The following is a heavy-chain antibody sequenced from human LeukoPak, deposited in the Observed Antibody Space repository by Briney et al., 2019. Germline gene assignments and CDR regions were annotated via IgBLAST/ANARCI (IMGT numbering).Heavy chain of an antibody. Sequence: SETLSLTCAVSGYSISSGYYWGWIRQPPGKGLEWIGSLSHSGSTFNNPSPKSRVTLSVDTSKNQFSLKLNSVTAADTAVYYCARDRAGATSFDYWGQGTLVTVSS. CDR3: ARDRAGATSFDY. V-gene: IGHV4-38-2*02. D-gene: IGHD1-26*01. CDR1: GYSISSGYY. J-gene: IGHJ4*02. CDR2: LSHSGST.